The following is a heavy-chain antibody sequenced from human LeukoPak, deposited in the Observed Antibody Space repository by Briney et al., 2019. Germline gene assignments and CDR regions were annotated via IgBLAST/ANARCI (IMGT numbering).Heavy chain of an antibody. D-gene: IGHD1-26*01. V-gene: IGHV3-23*01. CDR2: VTGSATTT. CDR3: VKHARVGTSTAFEV. J-gene: IGHJ3*01. CDR1: GFTFDHFG. Sequence: PGGSLRLYCTASGFTFDHFGMSWVPQAPGKGLEWVSAVTGSATTTSYADSVKGRFTVSRDNSQSLLSLQMDSLGAEDTAIYYCVKHARVGTSTAFEVWGQGTLVTVSS.